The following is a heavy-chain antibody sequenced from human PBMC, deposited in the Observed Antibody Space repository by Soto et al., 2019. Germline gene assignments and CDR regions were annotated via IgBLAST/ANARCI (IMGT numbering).Heavy chain of an antibody. J-gene: IGHJ4*01. CDR3: AKESCRGGSCYYACFDD. D-gene: IGHD2-15*01. CDR1: GDSISSGDYY. V-gene: IGHV3-23*01. CDR2: MTSSGDSI. Sequence: ETLSLTCTVSGDSISSGDYYWSWIRQAPGKGLEWVSAMTSSGDSIYYADSVKGRFTISRDNSKNTLKLQMNSLRDDDTAVYYCAKESCRGGSCYYACFDDWGFATLVTVSS.